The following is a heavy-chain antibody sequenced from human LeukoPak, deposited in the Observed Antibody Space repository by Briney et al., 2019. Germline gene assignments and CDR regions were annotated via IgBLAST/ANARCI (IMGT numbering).Heavy chain of an antibody. D-gene: IGHD2-15*01. CDR2: ISGSSSTI. Sequence: GGSLRLSCAASGFTFSSYWMNWARQAPGKGLEWISYISGSSSTIHYADSVKGRFTVSRDNAKNSLYLQMNSLRDEDTAVYYCARALVYFADWGQGTLVSVSS. J-gene: IGHJ4*02. V-gene: IGHV3-48*02. CDR3: ARALVYFAD. CDR1: GFTFSSYW.